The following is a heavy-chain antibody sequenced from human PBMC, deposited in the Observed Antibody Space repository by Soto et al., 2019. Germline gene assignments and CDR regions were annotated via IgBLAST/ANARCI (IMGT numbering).Heavy chain of an antibody. V-gene: IGHV4-34*01. CDR2: INHSGST. D-gene: IGHD3-3*01. Sequence: SETLSLTCAVYGGSFSGYYWSWIRQPPWKGLEWIGEINHSGSTNYNPSLKSRVTISVDTSKNQFSLKLSSVTAADTAVYYCARGIGRITIFGVVIRGSWFDPWGQGTLVTVSS. J-gene: IGHJ5*02. CDR1: GGSFSGYY. CDR3: ARGIGRITIFGVVIRGSWFDP.